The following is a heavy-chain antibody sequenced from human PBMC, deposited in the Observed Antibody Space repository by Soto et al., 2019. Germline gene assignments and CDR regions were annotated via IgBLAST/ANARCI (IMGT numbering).Heavy chain of an antibody. V-gene: IGHV4-4*02. D-gene: IGHD3-10*02. CDR3: ATDMFN. CDR2: IYHTGST. Sequence: QVQLQESGPGLVKPSGTLSLTCAVSGGSISNSHWWTWVRQSPGKGLEWIGEIYHTGSTNYNPSLKSRVPLSVDKSKNQFALKLNSLTAADSAVYYCATDMFNWGQGTLVTVSS. CDR1: GGSISNSHW. J-gene: IGHJ4*02.